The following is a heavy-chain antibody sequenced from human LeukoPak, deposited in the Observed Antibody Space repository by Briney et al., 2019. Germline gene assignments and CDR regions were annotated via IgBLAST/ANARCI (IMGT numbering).Heavy chain of an antibody. Sequence: GGSLRLSCAASGFTFSSYAMSWVRQAPGKGLEWVSAISGSGGSTYYADSVKGRFTISRDNSKNTLYLQMNSLRAEDTAVYYCAKDGTYCSSTSCPGAYYYYYGMDVWGQGTTVIVSS. CDR3: AKDGTYCSSTSCPGAYYYYYGMDV. CDR2: ISGSGGST. V-gene: IGHV3-23*01. CDR1: GFTFSSYA. J-gene: IGHJ6*02. D-gene: IGHD2-2*01.